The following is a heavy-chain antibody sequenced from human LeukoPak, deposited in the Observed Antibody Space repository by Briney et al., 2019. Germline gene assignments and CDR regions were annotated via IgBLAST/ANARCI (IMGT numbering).Heavy chain of an antibody. J-gene: IGHJ4*02. D-gene: IGHD6-19*01. CDR1: GFTFSSYS. CDR3: ARANSDWYRALDS. CDR2: ISSSSSYI. V-gene: IGHV3-21*01. Sequence: PGGSLRLSCAASGFTFSSYSMNWVRQAPGKGLEWVSSISSSSSYIYYADSVKGRFTISRDNAKNSLYLQMNSLRAEDTAVYYCARANSDWYRALDSWGQGTLVSVSS.